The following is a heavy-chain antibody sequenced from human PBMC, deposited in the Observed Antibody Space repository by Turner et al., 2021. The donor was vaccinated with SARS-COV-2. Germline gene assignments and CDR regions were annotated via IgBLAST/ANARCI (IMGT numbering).Heavy chain of an antibody. D-gene: IGHD3-22*01. Sequence: EVQLVESGGGVVQPGGSLRLSCAASGFTFSNYWMHWVRQAPGEGLVWVSRINSDGSATSYADSVKGRFTISRDNAKNTVYLQMNSLRADDTAVYYCVRISSYYDRGYFDLWGRGTLVTVSS. CDR2: INSDGSAT. J-gene: IGHJ2*01. CDR1: GFTFSNYW. V-gene: IGHV3-74*01. CDR3: VRISSYYDRGYFDL.